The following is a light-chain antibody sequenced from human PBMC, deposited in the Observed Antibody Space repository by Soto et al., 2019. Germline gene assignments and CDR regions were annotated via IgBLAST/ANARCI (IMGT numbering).Light chain of an antibody. CDR3: QQYGDSPQT. Sequence: EIVMTQSPATLSVSPGERATLSCRASQSVSSKLAWYQQKPGQAPRLLFYGASNRATAIPDRFSGSGFGTDFTLTITRLEPEDFAVYYCQQYGDSPQTFGPGTKVDIK. CDR2: GAS. V-gene: IGKV3-20*01. CDR1: QSVSSK. J-gene: IGKJ1*01.